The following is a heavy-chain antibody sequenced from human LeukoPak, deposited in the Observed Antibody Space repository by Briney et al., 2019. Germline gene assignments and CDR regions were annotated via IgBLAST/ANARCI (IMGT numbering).Heavy chain of an antibody. CDR2: ISGSGGST. CDR3: ARVLWIAFDI. Sequence: QAGGSLRLSCAASGFTFNISAMSWVRQAPGKGLECVSPISGSGGSTYYADSVKGRFTISRDNAKNSLYLQMNSLRAEDTAVYYCARVLWIAFDIWGQGTMVTVSS. CDR1: GFTFNISA. V-gene: IGHV3-23*01. D-gene: IGHD2-21*01. J-gene: IGHJ3*02.